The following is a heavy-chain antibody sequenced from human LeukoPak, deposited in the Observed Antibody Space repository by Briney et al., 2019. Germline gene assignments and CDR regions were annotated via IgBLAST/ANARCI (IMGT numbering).Heavy chain of an antibody. J-gene: IGHJ5*02. CDR2: SYYTGI. CDR3: ARGQYSSSWYWFDP. CDR1: GGFISSSSHY. D-gene: IGHD6-13*01. Sequence: SETLSLTCTVSGGFISSSSHYWGWIRQPPGKGLEWIGSSYYTGIYYNPSLRSRVTISVDTSKNQFSLKLSSLTAADTAVYYCARGQYSSSWYWFDPWGQGTLVTVSS. V-gene: IGHV4-39*07.